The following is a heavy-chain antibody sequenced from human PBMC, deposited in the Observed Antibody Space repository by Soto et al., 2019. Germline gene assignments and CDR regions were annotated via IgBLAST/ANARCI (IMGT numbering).Heavy chain of an antibody. CDR1: GFTFDDYA. CDR2: ISWNSGSI. V-gene: IGHV3-9*01. CDR3: AKDSYYYGMDV. J-gene: IGHJ6*02. Sequence: PGGSLRLSCAASGFTFDDYAMHWVRQAPGKGLEWVSGISWNSGSIGYADSVKGRFTISRDNAKNSLYLQMNSLRAEDTALYYCAKDSYYYGMDVWGQGTTVTVSS.